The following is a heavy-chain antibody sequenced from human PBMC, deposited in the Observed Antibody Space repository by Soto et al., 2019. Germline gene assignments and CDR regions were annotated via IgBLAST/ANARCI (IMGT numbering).Heavy chain of an antibody. CDR3: AKDLDV. CDR1: GFTFSSYG. V-gene: IGHV3-30*18. CDR2: ISYDGSNK. Sequence: GGSLRLSCAASGFTFSSYGMHWVRQAPGKGLEWVAVISYDGSNKYYADSVKGRFTISRDNSKNTLYLQMNSLRAEDTAVYYCAKDLDVWGQGTTVTVSS. J-gene: IGHJ6*02.